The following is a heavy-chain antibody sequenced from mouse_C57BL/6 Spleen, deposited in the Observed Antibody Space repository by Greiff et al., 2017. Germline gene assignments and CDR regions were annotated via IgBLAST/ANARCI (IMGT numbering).Heavy chain of an antibody. Sequence: QVQLQQPGAELVRPGSSVKLSCKASGYTFTSYWMHWVKQRPIQGLEWIGNIDPSDSETHYNQKFKDKATLTVDKSSSTTYMQLSSLPSEDSAVYYCARESFFDYWGQGTTLTVSS. CDR1: GYTFTSYW. J-gene: IGHJ2*01. CDR3: ARESFFDY. CDR2: IDPSDSET. V-gene: IGHV1-52*01.